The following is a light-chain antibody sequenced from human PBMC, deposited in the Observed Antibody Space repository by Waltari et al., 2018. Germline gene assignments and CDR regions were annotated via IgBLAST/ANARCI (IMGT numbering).Light chain of an antibody. CDR2: WAS. Sequence: DIVMTQAPDSLAVYLGARATITCKSSQSVLDTSNNKNYLVWYQQKAGPPPKLLFFWASIRKSGVPDRFTASGSGTDFTLTISSLQPEDVAVYYCQQFVGAPLTFGGGTKVEVK. V-gene: IGKV4-1*01. J-gene: IGKJ4*01. CDR3: QQFVGAPLT. CDR1: QSVLDTSNNKNY.